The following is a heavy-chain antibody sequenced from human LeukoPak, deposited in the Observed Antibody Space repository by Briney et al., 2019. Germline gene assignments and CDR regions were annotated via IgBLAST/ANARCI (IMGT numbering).Heavy chain of an antibody. D-gene: IGHD1-1*01. Sequence: ASVKVSCKASGYTFTGYYMHWVRQAPGQGLEWMGWINPNSGGTNYTQKFQGRVTMTRDTSISTAYMELSRLRSDDTAVYYCARGGNDWNRNYFDYWGQGTLVTVSS. V-gene: IGHV1-2*02. J-gene: IGHJ4*02. CDR2: INPNSGGT. CDR1: GYTFTGYY. CDR3: ARGGNDWNRNYFDY.